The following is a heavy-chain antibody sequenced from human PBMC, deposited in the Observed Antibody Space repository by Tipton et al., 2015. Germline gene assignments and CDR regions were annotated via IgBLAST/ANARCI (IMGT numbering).Heavy chain of an antibody. CDR1: GFTFSSSD. Sequence: GSLRLSCAASGFTFSSSDMHWVRQATGKGLEWVSAIGTAGDKYYSGSVKGRFTISRENAKNSFYLQMNSLRAGDTAVYYCAREAGFCTDGVCAFDIWGQGTMVTVSP. CDR3: AREAGFCTDGVCAFDI. D-gene: IGHD2-8*01. J-gene: IGHJ3*02. V-gene: IGHV3-13*01. CDR2: IGTAGDK.